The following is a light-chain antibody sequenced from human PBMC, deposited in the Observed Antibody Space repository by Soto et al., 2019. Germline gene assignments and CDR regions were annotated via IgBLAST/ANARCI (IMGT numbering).Light chain of an antibody. Sequence: QSALTQPASVSGSPGQSITISCTGTSSDVGNYNLVSWYQQHPGKAPKLMIYEGSKRHSGVSNRFSGSKSGNTASLTISGLQAEDEADYYCCSYAASSTYVFGTGTKLTVL. CDR3: CSYAASSTYV. CDR2: EGS. CDR1: SSDVGNYNL. J-gene: IGLJ1*01. V-gene: IGLV2-23*01.